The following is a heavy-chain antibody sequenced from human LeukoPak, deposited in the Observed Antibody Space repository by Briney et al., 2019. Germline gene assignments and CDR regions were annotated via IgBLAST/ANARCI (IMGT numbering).Heavy chain of an antibody. CDR3: ARITCDGGDDAFDV. D-gene: IGHD2-21*01. Sequence: PSETLSLTCAVYGGSFSGYYSSWIRQPPGKGLEWIGEITHSGYTNYNPSPKSRVTISVDTSKNQFSLRLSSVTAADTAMYYWARITCDGGDDAFDVWGQGTMVTVSS. V-gene: IGHV4-34*01. CDR1: GGSFSGYY. CDR2: ITHSGYT. J-gene: IGHJ3*01.